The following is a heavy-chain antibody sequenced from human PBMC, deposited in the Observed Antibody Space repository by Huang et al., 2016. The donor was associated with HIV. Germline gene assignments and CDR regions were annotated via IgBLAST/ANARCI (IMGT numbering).Heavy chain of an antibody. CDR2: ISPNNGKT. D-gene: IGHD3-22*01. CDR1: GYTFSTSV. Sequence: QIQLVQSGPAVKKPGASLKVSCQTSGYTFSTSVITWVRQAPAQGLEWSAGISPNNGKTRDSEAMQGRVTVTPDTASSTAYMELKDLRSDDTSVYYCARDYKVSYDSRGRPAFWGQGTLVSVS. CDR3: ARDYKVSYDSRGRPAF. V-gene: IGHV1-18*01. J-gene: IGHJ4*02.